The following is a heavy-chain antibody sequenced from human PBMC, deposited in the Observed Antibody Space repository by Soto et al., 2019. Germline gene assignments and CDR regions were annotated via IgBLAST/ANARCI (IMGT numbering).Heavy chain of an antibody. J-gene: IGHJ4*02. Sequence: PSETLSLTCAVYGASFSDYYWSWIRQPPGKGPEWIGEINHSGSTNYNPSLKSRVTISVDTSKNQFSLKLTSVTAADTAVYYCARGPYYYGTSVYYPAFWYFDHWGQGSLVTVSS. D-gene: IGHD3-22*01. CDR2: INHSGST. CDR3: ARGPYYYGTSVYYPAFWYFDH. CDR1: GASFSDYY. V-gene: IGHV4-34*01.